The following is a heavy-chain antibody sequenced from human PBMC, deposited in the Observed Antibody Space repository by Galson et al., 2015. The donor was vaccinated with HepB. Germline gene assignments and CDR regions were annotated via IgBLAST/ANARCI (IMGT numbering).Heavy chain of an antibody. CDR1: GFTFDDYA. CDR3: AKDPNGYSSGWFHY. D-gene: IGHD6-19*01. V-gene: IGHV3-9*01. CDR2: ISWNSGSI. J-gene: IGHJ4*02. Sequence: SLRLSCAASGFTFDDYAMHWVRQAPGKGLEWVSGISWNSGSIGYADSVKGRFTISRDNAKNSLYLQMNSLRAEDTALYYCAKDPNGYSSGWFHYWGQGTLVTVSS.